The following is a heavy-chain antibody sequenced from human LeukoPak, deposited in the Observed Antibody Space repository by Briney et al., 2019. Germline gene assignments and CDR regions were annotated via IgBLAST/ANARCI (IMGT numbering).Heavy chain of an antibody. J-gene: IGHJ6*02. Sequence: SGGSLRLSCAASGFTFSSYAMHWVRQAPGKGLEWVAVISYDGSNKYYADSVKGRFTISRDNSKNTLYLQMNSLRAEDTAVYYCAREKLRFLEWLSAYGMDVWGQGTTVTVSS. CDR1: GFTFSSYA. V-gene: IGHV3-30-3*01. CDR3: AREKLRFLEWLSAYGMDV. D-gene: IGHD3-3*01. CDR2: ISYDGSNK.